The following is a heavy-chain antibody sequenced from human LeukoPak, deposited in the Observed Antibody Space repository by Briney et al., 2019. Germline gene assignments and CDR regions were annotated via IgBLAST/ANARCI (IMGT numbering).Heavy chain of an antibody. Sequence: GGSLRLSCAASGFIFSSYGMSWVRQAPGKGLEWVSAISGSGGSTYYADSVKGRFTISRDNAKNTLYLQMNSLRAEDTAVYYCACSRTFDYWGQGALVTVSS. J-gene: IGHJ4*02. CDR1: GFIFSSYG. CDR2: ISGSGGST. V-gene: IGHV3-23*01. CDR3: ACSRTFDY. D-gene: IGHD2-15*01.